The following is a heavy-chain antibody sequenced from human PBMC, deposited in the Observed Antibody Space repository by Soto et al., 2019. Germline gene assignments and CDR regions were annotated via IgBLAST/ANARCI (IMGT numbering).Heavy chain of an antibody. V-gene: IGHV1-2*04. Sequence: GASVKVSCKASGYTFTGYYMHWVRQAPGQGLEWMGWINPNSGGTNYAQKFQGWVTMTRDTSISTAYMELSRLRSDDTAVYYCARGGVDYIVVVPAAKYYYYYYMDVWGKGTTVTVSS. D-gene: IGHD2-2*01. J-gene: IGHJ6*03. CDR1: GYTFTGYY. CDR2: INPNSGGT. CDR3: ARGGVDYIVVVPAAKYYYYYYMDV.